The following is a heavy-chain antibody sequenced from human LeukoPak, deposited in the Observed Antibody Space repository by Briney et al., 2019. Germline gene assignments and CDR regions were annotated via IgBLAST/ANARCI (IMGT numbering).Heavy chain of an antibody. V-gene: IGHV4-59*01. Sequence: SETLSLTCAVSGASITSYYWTWIRQPPGEGLEWIGYIYHTGNIKYNPSLNSRVTISIDTSKNQFSLKLSSVTAADTAVYYCARFGSGWWYNDYWGQGTLVTVSS. CDR3: ARFGSGWWYNDY. J-gene: IGHJ4*02. CDR2: IYHTGNI. CDR1: GASITSYY. D-gene: IGHD6-19*01.